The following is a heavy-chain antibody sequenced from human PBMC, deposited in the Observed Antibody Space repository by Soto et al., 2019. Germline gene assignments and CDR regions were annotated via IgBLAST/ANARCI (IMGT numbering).Heavy chain of an antibody. CDR1: GGSISSYY. J-gene: IGHJ5*02. CDR2: IHHSGST. Sequence: PSETLSLTCTVSGGSISSYYWSWIRQPPGKGLEWIGYIHHSGSTNYNPSLKSRVTISVDTSKNQFSLRLTSVTAADTAVYYCARVRDWFDPWGQGTLVTVSS. CDR3: ARVRDWFDP. V-gene: IGHV4-59*12. D-gene: IGHD3-3*01.